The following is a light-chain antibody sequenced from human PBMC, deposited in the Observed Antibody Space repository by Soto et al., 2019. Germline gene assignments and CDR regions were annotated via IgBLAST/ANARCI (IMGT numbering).Light chain of an antibody. CDR3: LQDYDYPLT. Sequence: AIQMTQSPSSLSASVGDGVTITCRASQGIRSDLGWYQQKPGKAPKLLIYAASTLQSGVPSRFSGSGSGTDFTLTIGGLQPEDFATYYCLQDYDYPLTFGGGTKVEIK. J-gene: IGKJ4*01. CDR2: AAS. V-gene: IGKV1-6*01. CDR1: QGIRSD.